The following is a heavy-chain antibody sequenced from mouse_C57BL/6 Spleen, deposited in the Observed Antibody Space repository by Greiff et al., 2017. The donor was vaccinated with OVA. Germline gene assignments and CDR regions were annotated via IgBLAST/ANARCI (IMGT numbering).Heavy chain of an antibody. V-gene: IGHV1-82*01. CDR3: ARKGSGDAMDY. D-gene: IGHD3-1*01. CDR1: GYAFSSSW. Sequence: VQLQQSGPELVKPGASVKISCKASGYAFSSSWMNWVKQRPGKGLEWIGRIYPGDGDTNYNGKFKGKATLTADKSSSTAYMQLSSLTSEDSAVDFCARKGSGDAMDYWGQGTSVTVSS. CDR2: IYPGDGDT. J-gene: IGHJ4*01.